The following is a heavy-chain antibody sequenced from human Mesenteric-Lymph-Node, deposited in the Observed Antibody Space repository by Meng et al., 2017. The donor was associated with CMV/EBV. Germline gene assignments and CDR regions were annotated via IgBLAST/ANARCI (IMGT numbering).Heavy chain of an antibody. CDR2: TYYRSKWFN. V-gene: IGHV6-1*01. CDR3: TKQNSSSWNHYYGLDV. Sequence: SQTLSLTGAISGDSVSSNSAAWHWIRQAPSRGLEWLGRTYYRSKWFNDYAVSVKSRIIINPDTSRNQFSLQLNSVTPEDTAVYYCTKQNSSSWNHYYGLDVWGQGTTVTVSS. CDR1: GDSVSSNSAA. D-gene: IGHD6-13*01. J-gene: IGHJ6*02.